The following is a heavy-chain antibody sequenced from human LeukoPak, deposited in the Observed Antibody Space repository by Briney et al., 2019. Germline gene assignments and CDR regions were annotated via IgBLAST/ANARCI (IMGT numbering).Heavy chain of an antibody. CDR3: AKATGYSSGHPVDY. Sequence: PGRSLRLSCAASGFTFDNYAMHWVRQAPGKGLEWVSGISWNSGSIGYADSVKGRFTISRDNAKNSLYLQMNSLRAEDTALYYCAKATGYSSGHPVDYWGQGTLVTVSS. J-gene: IGHJ4*02. CDR2: ISWNSGSI. V-gene: IGHV3-9*01. CDR1: GFTFDNYA. D-gene: IGHD6-19*01.